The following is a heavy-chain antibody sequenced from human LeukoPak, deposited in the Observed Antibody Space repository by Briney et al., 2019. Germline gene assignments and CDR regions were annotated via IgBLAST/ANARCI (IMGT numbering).Heavy chain of an antibody. D-gene: IGHD5-18*01. CDR2: IYYSGST. Sequence: SETLSLTCAVYGGSFSGYYWSWIRQPPGKGLEWIGYIYYSGSTNYNPSLKSRVTISVDTSKNQFSLKLSSVTAADTAVYYCARTGSGYSYGQRYYYMDVWGKGTTVTVSS. J-gene: IGHJ6*03. CDR3: ARTGSGYSYGQRYYYMDV. CDR1: GGSFSGYY. V-gene: IGHV4-59*01.